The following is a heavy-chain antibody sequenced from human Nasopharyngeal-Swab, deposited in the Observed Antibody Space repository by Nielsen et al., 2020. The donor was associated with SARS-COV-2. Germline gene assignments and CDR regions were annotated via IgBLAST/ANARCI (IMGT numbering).Heavy chain of an antibody. J-gene: IGHJ4*02. CDR1: GFTFSSYG. V-gene: IGHV3-30*03. D-gene: IGHD3-16*02. CDR3: ASGGGVIVPFDY. Sequence: GGSLRLSCAASGFTFSSYGMHWVRQAPGKGLEWVAVISYDGSNKYYADSVKGRFTISRDNSKNTLYLQMNSLRAEDTAVYYCASGGGVIVPFDYWGQGTLATVSS. CDR2: ISYDGSNK.